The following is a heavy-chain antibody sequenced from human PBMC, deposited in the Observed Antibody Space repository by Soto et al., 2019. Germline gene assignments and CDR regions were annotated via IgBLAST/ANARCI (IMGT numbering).Heavy chain of an antibody. J-gene: IGHJ4*02. CDR1: GYTFTSYG. V-gene: IGHV1-18*01. D-gene: IGHD1-1*01. Sequence: QVHLVQSGAEVKKPGASVKVSCKASGYTFTSYGITWVRQAPGQGLEWMGWISAHNGNTDYAQKLQVRVSVTRDTSTSTAYMELRSLISDDTAVYYCARGRYGDYWGQGALVTVSS. CDR3: ARGRYGDY. CDR2: ISAHNGNT.